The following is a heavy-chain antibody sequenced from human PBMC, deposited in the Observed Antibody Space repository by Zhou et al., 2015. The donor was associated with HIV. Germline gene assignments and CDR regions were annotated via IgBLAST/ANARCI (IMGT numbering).Heavy chain of an antibody. J-gene: IGHJ4*02. CDR3: ARTLGWPITTFGY. CDR1: GFTFSSYA. CDR2: ISYDGSNK. Sequence: QVQLVESGGGVVQPGRSLRLSCAASGFTFSSYAMHWVRQAPGKGLEWVAVISYDGSNKYYADSVKGRFTISRDNSKNTLYLQMNSLRAEDTAVYYCARTLGWPITTFGYWGQGTLVTVSS. D-gene: IGHD3-3*01. V-gene: IGHV3-30-3*01.